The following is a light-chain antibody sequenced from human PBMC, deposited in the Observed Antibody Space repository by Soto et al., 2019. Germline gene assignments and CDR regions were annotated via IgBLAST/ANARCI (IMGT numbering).Light chain of an antibody. CDR3: QQYGNSPPNT. CDR2: GAS. V-gene: IGKV3-20*01. Sequence: EIVLTKSPGTLSLSPGERATLSCRASQSVSNSYLAWYQQKPGQAPRLLIYGASSRATGIPDRFSGSGSGTDFTLTISRLEPEEFAVYYCQQYGNSPPNTFGQGTKLDIK. J-gene: IGKJ2*01. CDR1: QSVSNSY.